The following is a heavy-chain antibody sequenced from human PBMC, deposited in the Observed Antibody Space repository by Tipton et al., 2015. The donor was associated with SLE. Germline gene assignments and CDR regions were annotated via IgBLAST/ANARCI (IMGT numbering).Heavy chain of an antibody. CDR2: IYYSGST. CDR3: ARLGIVVVPVAAFGMDV. J-gene: IGHJ6*02. V-gene: IGHV4-59*11. Sequence: SLTCTVSGGSISSHYWSWIRQPPGKGLEWIGYIYYSGSTNYNPSLKSRVTISVDTSKNQFSLKLSSVTAADTAVYYCARLGIVVVPVAAFGMDVWGQGTIVTVSS. D-gene: IGHD2-2*03. CDR1: GGSISSHY.